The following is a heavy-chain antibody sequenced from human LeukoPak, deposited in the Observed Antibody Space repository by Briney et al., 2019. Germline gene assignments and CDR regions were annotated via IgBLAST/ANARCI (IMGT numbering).Heavy chain of an antibody. V-gene: IGHV3-23*01. D-gene: IGHD6-13*01. CDR2: ISASGGST. CDR1: GFTFRTYG. CDR3: AHPTEYSSSWYGNWFDP. J-gene: IGHJ5*02. Sequence: GGSLRLSCVASGFTFRTYGMNWVRQAPGKGLEWVSGISASGGSTYYADSVKGRFTISRDNSKNTLYLQMNSLRAEDTAVYYCAHPTEYSSSWYGNWFDPWGQGTLVTVSS.